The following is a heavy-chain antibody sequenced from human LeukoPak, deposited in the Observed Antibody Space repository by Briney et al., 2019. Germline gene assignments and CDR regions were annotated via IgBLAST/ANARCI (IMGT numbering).Heavy chain of an antibody. CDR1: GFTFSTYS. V-gene: IGHV3-23*01. CDR3: AKTLNDYGDHIDY. Sequence: PGGSLRLSCAASGFTFSTYSMTWVRQAPGKGLEWVSAIGGSGVRTQYADSVKGRFTISRDNSKNTLYLQLNSLRGEDTAAYYCAKTLNDYGDHIDYWGQGTLVTVSS. CDR2: IGGSGVRT. D-gene: IGHD4-17*01. J-gene: IGHJ4*02.